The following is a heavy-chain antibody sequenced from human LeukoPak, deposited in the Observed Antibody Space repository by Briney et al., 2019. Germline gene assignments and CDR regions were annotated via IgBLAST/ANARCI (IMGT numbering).Heavy chain of an antibody. CDR1: DGSISNYY. V-gene: IGHV4-59*01. CDR3: ARDALSANAFDV. J-gene: IGHJ3*01. Sequence: SETLSLTCSVSDGSISNYYWNWIRQTPGKGLEWIGYISHIGSTNYNPSLKSRLTISVNRSKNQFSLKLSSVTAADTAVDYCARDALSANAFDVWGQGTVVTVSS. D-gene: IGHD6-25*01. CDR2: ISHIGST.